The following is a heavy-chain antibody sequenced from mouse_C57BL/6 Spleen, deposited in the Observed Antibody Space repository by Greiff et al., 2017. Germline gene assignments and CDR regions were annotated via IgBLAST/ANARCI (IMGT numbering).Heavy chain of an antibody. CDR2: IWSGGST. V-gene: IGHV2-2*01. D-gene: IGHD1-1*02. CDR3: ARNSNGPFDY. CDR1: GFSLTSYG. Sequence: VMLVESGPGLVQPSQSLSITCTVSGFSLTSYGVHWVRQSPGKGLEWLGVIWSGGSTDYNAAFISRLSISKDNSKSQVFFKMNSLQADDTAIYYCARNSNGPFDYWGQGTTLTVSS. J-gene: IGHJ2*01.